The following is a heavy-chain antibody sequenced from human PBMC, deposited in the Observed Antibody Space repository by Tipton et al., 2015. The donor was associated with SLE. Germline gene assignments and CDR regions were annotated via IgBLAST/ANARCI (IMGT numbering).Heavy chain of an antibody. D-gene: IGHD1-14*01. V-gene: IGHV4-61*09. Sequence: TLSLTCTVSGGSISSGGYYWSWIRQHPGKGLEWIGYIYTSGSTNYNPSLKSRVTISVDTSKNQFSLKLSSVTAADTAVYYCARGLRPSTDLDYWGQGTLVTVSS. CDR1: GGSISSGGYY. J-gene: IGHJ4*02. CDR2: IYTSGST. CDR3: ARGLRPSTDLDY.